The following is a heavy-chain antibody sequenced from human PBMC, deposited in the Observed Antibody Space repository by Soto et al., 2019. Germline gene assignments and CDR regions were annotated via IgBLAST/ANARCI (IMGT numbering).Heavy chain of an antibody. CDR3: ARDLRYCSGGSCYVGAFDI. CDR2: IKQDGSEK. CDR1: GFTFSSYW. D-gene: IGHD2-15*01. V-gene: IGHV3-7*01. J-gene: IGHJ3*02. Sequence: GGSLRLSCAASGFTFSSYWMSWVRQAPGKGLEWVANIKQDGSEKYYVDSVKGRFTISRDNAKNSLYLQMNSLRAEDTAVYYCARDLRYCSGGSCYVGAFDIWDQGTMVTVSS.